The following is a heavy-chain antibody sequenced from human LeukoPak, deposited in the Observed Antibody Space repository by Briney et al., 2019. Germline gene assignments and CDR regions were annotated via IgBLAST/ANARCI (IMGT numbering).Heavy chain of an antibody. D-gene: IGHD3-10*01. CDR1: GGSISSYY. Sequence: PSGTLSLTCTVSGGSISSYYWSWIRQPPGKGLEWIGYIYYSGSTNYNPSLKSRVTISVDTSKNQFSLKLSSVTAADTAVYYCARASYYGSGSYYRGYYYYYMDVWGKGTTVTVSS. CDR3: ARASYYGSGSYYRGYYYYYMDV. V-gene: IGHV4-59*01. CDR2: IYYSGST. J-gene: IGHJ6*03.